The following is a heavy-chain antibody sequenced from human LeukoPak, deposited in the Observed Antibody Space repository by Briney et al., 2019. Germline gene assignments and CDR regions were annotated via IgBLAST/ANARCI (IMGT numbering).Heavy chain of an antibody. J-gene: IGHJ6*03. CDR1: NGSIGYYY. V-gene: IGHV4-59*01. Sequence: SETLSLTCALSNGSIGYYYWSWLRQPRGRALEWLGYIYHTGGPNYNPPLKSRLPISLDIPRNQLSLRLTSVTAAETAVYYCARGGSSQGSTPKQYFYYMNVWGRGTTVSVSS. CDR2: IYHTGGP. CDR3: ARGGSSQGSTPKQYFYYMNV. D-gene: IGHD6-13*01.